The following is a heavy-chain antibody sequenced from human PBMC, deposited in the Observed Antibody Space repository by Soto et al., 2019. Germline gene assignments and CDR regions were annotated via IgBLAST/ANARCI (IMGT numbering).Heavy chain of an antibody. V-gene: IGHV3-33*01. CDR3: ARDHDFWSGYPTGGMDV. Sequence: PGGSLRLSCAASGFTFSSYGIHWGRQAPGKGLEWVAVIWYDGSNKYYADSVKGRFTISRDNSKNTLYLQMNSLRAEDTAVYYCARDHDFWSGYPTGGMDVWGQGTTVTV. J-gene: IGHJ6*02. CDR2: IWYDGSNK. CDR1: GFTFSSYG. D-gene: IGHD3-3*01.